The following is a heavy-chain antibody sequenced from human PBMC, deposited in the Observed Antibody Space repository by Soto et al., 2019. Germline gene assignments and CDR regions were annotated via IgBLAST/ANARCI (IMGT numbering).Heavy chain of an antibody. CDR1: GFTFSSYG. CDR2: IWYDGSNK. D-gene: IGHD2-2*01. V-gene: IGHV3-33*01. Sequence: QVQLVESGGGVVQPGRSLRLSCAASGFTFSSYGMPWVRQAPGKGLEWVAVIWYDGSNKYYADSVKCRFTISTDNSKNTLYLQKKSLRAEETAVEYCGGEFLVVVPAESAAYYYYGMDVWGQGTTVTVSS. CDR3: GGEFLVVVPAESAAYYYYGMDV. J-gene: IGHJ6*02.